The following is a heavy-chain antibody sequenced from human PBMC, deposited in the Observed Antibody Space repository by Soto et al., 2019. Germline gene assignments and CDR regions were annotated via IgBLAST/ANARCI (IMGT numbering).Heavy chain of an antibody. Sequence: SVKVSCKASGGNFSSYAISWVRQAPGQGLEWMGGIIPIFGTANYAQKFQGRVTITADESTSTAYMELSSLRSEDTAVYYCARSGYSGYTSGPATPGGDYYGMDVWGQGTTVTSP. CDR1: GGNFSSYA. CDR2: IIPIFGTA. CDR3: ARSGYSGYTSGPATPGGDYYGMDV. J-gene: IGHJ6*02. V-gene: IGHV1-69*13. D-gene: IGHD5-12*01.